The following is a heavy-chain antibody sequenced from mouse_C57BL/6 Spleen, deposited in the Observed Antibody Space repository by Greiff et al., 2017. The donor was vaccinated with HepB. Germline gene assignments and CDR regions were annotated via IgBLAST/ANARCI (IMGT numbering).Heavy chain of an antibody. CDR3: ARSLYGGSYDWYFDV. D-gene: IGHD1-1*01. CDR2: IDPSDSYT. V-gene: IGHV1-59*01. J-gene: IGHJ1*03. Sequence: VQLQQPGAELVRPGTSVKLSCKASGYTFTSYWMHWVKQRPGQGLEWIGVIDPSDSYTNYNQKFKGKATLTVDTSSSTAYMQLSSLTSEDSSVYYCARSLYGGSYDWYFDVWGTGTTVTVSS. CDR1: GYTFTSYW.